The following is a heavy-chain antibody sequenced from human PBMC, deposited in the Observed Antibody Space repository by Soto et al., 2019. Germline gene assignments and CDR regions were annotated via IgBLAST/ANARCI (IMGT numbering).Heavy chain of an antibody. J-gene: IGHJ5*02. V-gene: IGHV3-30-3*01. Sequence: GGSLRLACAASGFIFSSYALHWVRQAPGKGLGWVAVISYDGSKKYYADSVKGRFTIYRDNSKNTLYLQLNSLRVEDTAVYYCARSVGFWSVTEPNNWSAHWGQGTLVTVSS. CDR3: ARSVGFWSVTEPNNWSAH. CDR2: ISYDGSKK. D-gene: IGHD3-3*01. CDR1: GFIFSSYA.